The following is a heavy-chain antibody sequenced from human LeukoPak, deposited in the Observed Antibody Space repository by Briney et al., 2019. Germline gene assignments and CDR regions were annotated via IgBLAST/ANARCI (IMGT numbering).Heavy chain of an antibody. CDR2: INPSGGST. J-gene: IGHJ6*03. Sequence: GASVDVSCKASGYIFTSYYMHWVRQAPGQGLEWMGIINPSGGSTSYAQKFQGRVTMTRDTSISTAYMELSRLRSDDTAVYYCARVLSIVGATYYYYYMDVWGKGTTVTVSS. D-gene: IGHD1-26*01. CDR1: GYIFTSYY. CDR3: ARVLSIVGATYYYYYMDV. V-gene: IGHV1-46*01.